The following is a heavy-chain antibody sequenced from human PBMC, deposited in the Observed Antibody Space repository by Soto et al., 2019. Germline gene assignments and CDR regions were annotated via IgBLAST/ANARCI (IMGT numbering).Heavy chain of an antibody. D-gene: IGHD4-17*01. CDR3: ARATHDYGDYEAFDI. CDR2: IYHSGST. Sequence: QVQLQESGPGLVKPSGTLSLTCAVSGGSISSSDWWSWVRQPPGKGLEWIGEIYHSGSTNYNPSLKSRVTISVDKSKNQFSLKMRFVTAADTAVYYCARATHDYGDYEAFDIWGQGTMVTVSS. J-gene: IGHJ3*02. V-gene: IGHV4-4*02. CDR1: GGSISSSDW.